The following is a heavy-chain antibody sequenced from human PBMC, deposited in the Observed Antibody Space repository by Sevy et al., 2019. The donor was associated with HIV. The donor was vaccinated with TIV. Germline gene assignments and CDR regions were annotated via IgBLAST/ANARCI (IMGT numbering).Heavy chain of an antibody. CDR1: GGSISSSSYY. D-gene: IGHD3-3*01. Sequence: SETLSLTCTVSGGSISSSSYYWGWIRQPPGKGLEWIGSIYYSGSTYYNPSLKSRVTISVDTSKNQVSLKLSSVTAADTAVYYCAVITIFGVVPDNWFDPRGQGTRVTVSS. CDR2: IYYSGST. J-gene: IGHJ5*02. V-gene: IGHV4-39*01. CDR3: AVITIFGVVPDNWFDP.